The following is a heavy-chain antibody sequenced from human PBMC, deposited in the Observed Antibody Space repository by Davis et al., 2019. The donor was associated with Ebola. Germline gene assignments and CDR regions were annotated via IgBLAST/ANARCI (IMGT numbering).Heavy chain of an antibody. CDR2: ISAYNGNT. CDR3: ARVLMGYCSGGSCPMYYYYGMDV. V-gene: IGHV1-18*01. Sequence: ASVKVSCKASGGTFSSYAISWVRQAPGQGLEWMGWISAYNGNTNYAQKLQGRVTMTTDTSTSTAYMELRRLRSDDTAVYYCARVLMGYCSGGSCPMYYYYGMDVWGQGTTVTVSS. D-gene: IGHD2-15*01. J-gene: IGHJ6*02. CDR1: GGTFSSYA.